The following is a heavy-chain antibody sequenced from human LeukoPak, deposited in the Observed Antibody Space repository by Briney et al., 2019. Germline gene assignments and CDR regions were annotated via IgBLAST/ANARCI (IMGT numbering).Heavy chain of an antibody. J-gene: IGHJ6*02. CDR2: ISSSSSYI. V-gene: IGHV3-21*01. D-gene: IGHD3-3*01. CDR3: ARGGAIFGVVLYGMDV. CDR1: GFTFSSYS. Sequence: GGSLRLSCAASGFTFSSYSMNWVRQAPGKGLEWVSSISSSSSYIYYADSVKGRFTISRDNAKNSLYLQMNSLRAEDTAVYYCARGGAIFGVVLYGMDVWGQGTTVTVSS.